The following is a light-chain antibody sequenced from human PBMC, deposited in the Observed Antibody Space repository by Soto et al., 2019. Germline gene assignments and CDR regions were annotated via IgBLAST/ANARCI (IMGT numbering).Light chain of an antibody. CDR2: DAS. CDR3: QQYNSYPWT. V-gene: IGKV1-5*01. J-gene: IGKJ1*01. Sequence: DIQMTQSPSTRWASVGDRGSITCRGSQSISSWLAWYQQKPGKAPKLLIYDASSLESGVPSRFSGSGSGTEFTLTISSLQPDDFATYYCQQYNSYPWTFGQGTKVDIK. CDR1: QSISSW.